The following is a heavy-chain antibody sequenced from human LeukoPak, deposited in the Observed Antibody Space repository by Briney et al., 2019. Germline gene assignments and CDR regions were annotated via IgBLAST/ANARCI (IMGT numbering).Heavy chain of an antibody. Sequence: ASVKVSCKASGGTFSSYAISWVRQAPGQGLEWMGGIIPIFGTANYAQKFQGRVTITADESTSTAYMELSSLRSEDTAVYYCARDVNDYGDYGFDYWGQGTLVTVSS. V-gene: IGHV1-69*13. D-gene: IGHD4-17*01. J-gene: IGHJ4*02. CDR2: IIPIFGTA. CDR1: GGTFSSYA. CDR3: ARDVNDYGDYGFDY.